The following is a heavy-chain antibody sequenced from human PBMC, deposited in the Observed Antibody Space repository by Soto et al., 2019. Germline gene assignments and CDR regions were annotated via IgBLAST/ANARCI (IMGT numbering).Heavy chain of an antibody. CDR3: ARGRIIVAGGFDP. D-gene: IGHD6-19*01. Sequence: QVQLVQSGAEVKKPGASVKVSCKASGYTFTSYDILWVRQATGQGLEWMGWMNPRPGNTDSAEKFQGRLTMTRNTSISTVDMELSSLSFEDTAVYYCARGRIIVAGGFDPWGQGTLVTVSS. V-gene: IGHV1-8*01. CDR1: GYTFTSYD. CDR2: MNPRPGNT. J-gene: IGHJ5*02.